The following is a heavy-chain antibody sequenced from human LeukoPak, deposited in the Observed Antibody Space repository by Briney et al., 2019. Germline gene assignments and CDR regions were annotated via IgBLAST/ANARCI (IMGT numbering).Heavy chain of an antibody. CDR1: GITFSGSG. Sequence: GGSLRLSCAASGITFSGSGMSWVRQAPGKGLEWVSTISGSGSNTHYADSVKGRFTISRDNYKDTLYMQMNSLRVEDTAVYYCTRDSWQIVGAGDYWGQGTLVTVSS. CDR2: ISGSGSNT. J-gene: IGHJ4*02. V-gene: IGHV3-23*01. CDR3: TRDSWQIVGAGDY. D-gene: IGHD1-26*01.